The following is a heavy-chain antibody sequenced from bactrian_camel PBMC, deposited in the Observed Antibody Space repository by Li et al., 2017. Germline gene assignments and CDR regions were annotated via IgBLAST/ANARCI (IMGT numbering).Heavy chain of an antibody. CDR1: GSTFHASE. J-gene: IGHJ4*01. CDR2: ISNDGTT. Sequence: QVQLVESGGGSVQAGETLTLSCTASGSTFHASEMGWYRQARGLDCELVSSISNDGTTYYADSVKGRVTISRDNAKNTVYLQLNSLKAEDMAMYTVQKSLLTQAGLAIFQTSCISTGARGPRSPSP. CDR3: QKSLLTQAGLAIFQTSCIST. V-gene: IGHV3S55*01.